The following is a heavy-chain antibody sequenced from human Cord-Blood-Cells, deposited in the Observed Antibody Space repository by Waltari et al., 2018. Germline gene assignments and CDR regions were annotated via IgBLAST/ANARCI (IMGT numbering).Heavy chain of an antibody. CDR3: ARSGYFGDAFDI. D-gene: IGHD3-10*01. Sequence: EVQLVESGGGLVKPGGSLRLSCAASGFTFSSYSMNWVRQAPGKGLEWVSSISSSSSYIYYADSVKGRFNISRDNAKNSLYLQMNSLRAEDTAVYYCARSGYFGDAFDIWGQGTMVTVSS. CDR1: GFTFSSYS. CDR2: ISSSSSYI. J-gene: IGHJ3*02. V-gene: IGHV3-21*01.